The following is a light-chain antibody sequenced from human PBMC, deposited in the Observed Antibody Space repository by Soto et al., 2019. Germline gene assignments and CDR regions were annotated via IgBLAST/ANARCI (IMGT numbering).Light chain of an antibody. CDR2: GKS. Sequence: QSVLTQPPSVSGAPGQRVTISCTGSSSNIGAGYDVHWYQQLPGTAPKLLIYGKSKRPSGVPDRFSGSKSGTSASLAITGLQAEDEAHYYCLSYDSSLSGNVFGTGTKVTVL. V-gene: IGLV1-40*01. CDR3: LSYDSSLSGNV. CDR1: SSNIGAGYD. J-gene: IGLJ1*01.